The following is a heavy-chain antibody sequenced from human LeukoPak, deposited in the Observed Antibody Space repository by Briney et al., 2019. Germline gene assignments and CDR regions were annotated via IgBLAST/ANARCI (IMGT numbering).Heavy chain of an antibody. D-gene: IGHD6-13*01. CDR1: GFTFSSYA. J-gene: IGHJ3*02. V-gene: IGHV3-23*01. CDR2: ISGSGGST. Sequence: GGSVRLSCAASGFTFSSYAMSWVRQAPGKGLEWVSAISGSGGSTYYADSVKGRFTISRDNSKNSLYLQMNSLRAEDTAVYYCARDESSSLSKKDTFDIWGQGTMVTVSS. CDR3: ARDESSSLSKKDTFDI.